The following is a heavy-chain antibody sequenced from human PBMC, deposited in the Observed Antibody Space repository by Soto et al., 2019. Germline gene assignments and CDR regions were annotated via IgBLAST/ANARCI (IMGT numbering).Heavy chain of an antibody. Sequence: QVQLVQSGAEVKKPGASVKVSCKASGYTFTSYDINWVRQATGQGLEWMGWMNPNSGNTGYAQKFQGRVTMTRNTSISTAYMELSSLRSEDTAVYYCARAGCSSSWYTLNYYYYMDVWGKGTTVTVSS. V-gene: IGHV1-8*01. CDR3: ARAGCSSSWYTLNYYYYMDV. D-gene: IGHD6-13*01. CDR2: MNPNSGNT. CDR1: GYTFTSYD. J-gene: IGHJ6*03.